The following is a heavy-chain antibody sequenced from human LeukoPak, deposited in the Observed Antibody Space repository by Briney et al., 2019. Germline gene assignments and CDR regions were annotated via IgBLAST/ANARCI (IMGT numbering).Heavy chain of an antibody. CDR2: ISSSGRDT. CDR3: AKIPPGYCSAGSCYLDY. CDR1: GLTFGDYA. V-gene: IGHV3-23*01. J-gene: IGHJ4*02. Sequence: GGSLRLSCAASGLTFGDYAMSWVRQAPGKGLEWVSTISSSGRDTYYADSVKGRFTISRDKSKNTLYLQMNSLRAEDTAVFYCAKIPPGYCSAGSCYLDYWGQGTLVTVSS. D-gene: IGHD2-15*01.